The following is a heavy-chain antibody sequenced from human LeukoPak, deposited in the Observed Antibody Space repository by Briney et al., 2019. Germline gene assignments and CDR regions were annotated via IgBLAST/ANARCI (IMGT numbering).Heavy chain of an antibody. CDR3: AKVQYQLLSPGDAFDI. CDR2: ISGSGGST. Sequence: GGSLRLSCAASGFTFSSYAMSWVRQAPGKGLEWVSAISGSGGSTNYADSVKGRFTISRDNSKNTLYLQMNSLRAEDTAVYYCAKVQYQLLSPGDAFDIWGQGTMVTVSS. V-gene: IGHV3-23*01. CDR1: GFTFSSYA. D-gene: IGHD2-2*01. J-gene: IGHJ3*02.